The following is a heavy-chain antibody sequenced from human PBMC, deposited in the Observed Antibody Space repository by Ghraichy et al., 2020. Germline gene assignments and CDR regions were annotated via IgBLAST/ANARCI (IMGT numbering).Heavy chain of an antibody. Sequence: GESLNISCAASGFTFSSYAMSWVRQAPGEGLELVSAINGSGSDTYYADPGKGRFTISRDNSKNTLYLQMNSLSAEDTAVYYCAKDEWGKTNDYFDYWGQGTLVTVAS. CDR3: AKDEWGKTNDYFDY. V-gene: IGHV3-23*01. J-gene: IGHJ4*02. D-gene: IGHD7-27*01. CDR2: INGSGSDT. CDR1: GFTFSSYA.